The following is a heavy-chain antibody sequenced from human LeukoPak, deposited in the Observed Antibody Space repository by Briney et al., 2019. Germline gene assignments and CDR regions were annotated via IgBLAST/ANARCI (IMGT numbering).Heavy chain of an antibody. Sequence: PGGSLRLSCAASGFTFSSYGMSWVRQAPGKGLEWVSAISGSGGSTYYADSVKGRFTISRDNSKNTLYLQMNSLRAEDTAVYYCAKDQLYYYDSSGYIWGQGTLVTVSS. V-gene: IGHV3-23*01. CDR2: ISGSGGST. CDR1: GFTFSSYG. CDR3: AKDQLYYYDSSGYI. D-gene: IGHD3-22*01. J-gene: IGHJ4*02.